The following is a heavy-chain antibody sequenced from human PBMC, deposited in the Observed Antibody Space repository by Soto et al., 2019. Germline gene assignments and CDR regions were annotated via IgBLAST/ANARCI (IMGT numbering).Heavy chain of an antibody. CDR3: ARHHVRGRTIAGAAEF. CDR1: GGSISSGDYY. J-gene: IGHJ4*02. CDR2: IYYSGST. V-gene: IGHV4-30-4*01. Sequence: SETLSLTCTVSGGSISSGDYYRSWIRQPPGKGLEWIGYIYYSGSTYYNPSLKSRVTISVDTSKNQLFLNLSSVTAADTAMYYCARHHVRGRTIAGAAEFWGQGTLVTVSS. D-gene: IGHD1-26*01.